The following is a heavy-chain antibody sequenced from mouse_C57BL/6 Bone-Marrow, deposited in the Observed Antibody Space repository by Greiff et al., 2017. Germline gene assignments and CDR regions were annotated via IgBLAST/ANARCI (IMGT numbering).Heavy chain of an antibody. D-gene: IGHD2-2*01. CDR3: ARRGYDGAWFAY. V-gene: IGHV1-54*01. J-gene: IGHJ3*01. Sequence: QVQLQQSGAELVRPGTSVKVSCKASGYAFTNYLIEWVKQRPGQGLEWIGVINPGSGGTNYNEKFKGKGTLTADKSSSTAYMQLSSLTSEDSAVYFCARRGYDGAWFAYWGQGTLVTVSA. CDR1: GYAFTNYL. CDR2: INPGSGGT.